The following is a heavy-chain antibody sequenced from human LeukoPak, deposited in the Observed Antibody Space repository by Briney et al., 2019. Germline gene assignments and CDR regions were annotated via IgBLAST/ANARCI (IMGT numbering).Heavy chain of an antibody. Sequence: GGSLRLSCAASGFTFSSYAMSWVRQAPGKGLEWVSTINDSGSTYYADSVKGRFTISRDNSKNTLYLQMNSLRAEDTAVYYCAKIVVPAASVWYFDFWGQGTLVTVSS. J-gene: IGHJ4*02. CDR3: AKIVVPAASVWYFDF. D-gene: IGHD2-2*01. V-gene: IGHV3-23*01. CDR2: INDSGST. CDR1: GFTFSSYA.